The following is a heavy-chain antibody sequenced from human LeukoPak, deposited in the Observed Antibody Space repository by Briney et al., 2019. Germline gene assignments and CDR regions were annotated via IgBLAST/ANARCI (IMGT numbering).Heavy chain of an antibody. CDR3: ARSPETGTTRFILLMNYYYYMDV. CDR1: GFTFSDYY. Sequence: PGGSLRLSCAASGFTFSDYYMSWIRQAPGKGLEWVSYISSSGSTIYYADSVKGRFTISRDNAKNSLYLQMNSLRAEDTAVYYCARSPETGTTRFILLMNYYYYMDVWGKGTTVTVSS. J-gene: IGHJ6*03. CDR2: ISSSGSTI. D-gene: IGHD3-16*01. V-gene: IGHV3-11*04.